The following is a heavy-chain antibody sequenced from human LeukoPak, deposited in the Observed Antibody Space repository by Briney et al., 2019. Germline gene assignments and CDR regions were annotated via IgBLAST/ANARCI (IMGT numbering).Heavy chain of an antibody. V-gene: IGHV4-59*01. D-gene: IGHD5-18*01. CDR1: GGSISSYY. CDR2: IYYSGST. CDR3: ARARYSYGYRDRRYYFDY. J-gene: IGHJ4*02. Sequence: SETLSLTCTVSGGSISSYYWSWIRQPPGKGLEWIGYIYYSGSTNYNPSLKSRVTISVDTSKNQFSLKLSSVTAADTAVYYCARARYSYGYRDRRYYFDYWGQGTLVTVSS.